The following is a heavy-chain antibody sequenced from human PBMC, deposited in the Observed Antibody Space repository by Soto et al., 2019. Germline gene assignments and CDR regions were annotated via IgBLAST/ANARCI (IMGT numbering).Heavy chain of an antibody. D-gene: IGHD2-2*01. Sequence: QVQLQESGPGLVRPSETLSLTCTVSGGSFSSYYWTWIRQSPGKGLEWIGYIYYSGSTDYDPSLRGRPAISRHPDRNQFSLRLNSITAADTAVYCCAVSDCSVTNCYFFDYYYMDVCWKGTTVTVSS. V-gene: IGHV4-59*08. J-gene: IGHJ6*03. CDR2: IYYSGST. CDR3: AVSDCSVTNCYFFDYYYMDV. CDR1: GGSFSSYY.